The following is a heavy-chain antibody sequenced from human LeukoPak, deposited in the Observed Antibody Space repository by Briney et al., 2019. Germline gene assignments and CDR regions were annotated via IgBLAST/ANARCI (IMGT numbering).Heavy chain of an antibody. J-gene: IGHJ6*03. V-gene: IGHV4-30-4*08. CDR1: GGSISSGDYY. D-gene: IGHD6-6*01. CDR2: IYYSGST. CDR3: ARVGTARPGYYYMDV. Sequence: PSQTLSLTCTVSGGSISSGDYYWSWIRQPPGKGLEWIGYIYYSGSTYYNPSLKSRVTISVDTSKNQFSLKLSSVTAADTAVYYCARVGTARPGYYYMDVWGKGTTVTVSS.